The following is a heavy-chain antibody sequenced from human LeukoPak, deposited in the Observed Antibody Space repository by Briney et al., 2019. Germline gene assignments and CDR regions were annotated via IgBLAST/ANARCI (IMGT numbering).Heavy chain of an antibody. CDR2: IIHSGST. V-gene: IGHV4-34*12. Sequence: SETLSLTCAVYGGSFSGYYWSWIRQPPGKGLDWIGEIIHSGSTNYNPSLKSRVTISVDTSKNQFSLKLSSVTAADTAVYYCARLRPRLVIITYYYMDVWGKGTTVTVSS. CDR1: GGSFSGYY. J-gene: IGHJ6*03. CDR3: ARLRPRLVIITYYYMDV. D-gene: IGHD3-9*01.